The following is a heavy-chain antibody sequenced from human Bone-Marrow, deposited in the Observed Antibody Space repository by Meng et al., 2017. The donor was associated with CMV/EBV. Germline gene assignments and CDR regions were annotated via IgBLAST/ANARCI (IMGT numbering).Heavy chain of an antibody. CDR3: AKGVYSNYDAPFDY. J-gene: IGHJ4*02. Sequence: GGSLRLSCAASGFTFSSYSMHWVRQAPGKGLEWVSGISWNSGSIGYADSVKGRFTISRDNAKNSLYLQMNSLRAEDMALYYCAKGVYSNYDAPFDYWGQGTLVTVSS. V-gene: IGHV3-9*03. D-gene: IGHD4-11*01. CDR2: ISWNSGSI. CDR1: GFTFSSYS.